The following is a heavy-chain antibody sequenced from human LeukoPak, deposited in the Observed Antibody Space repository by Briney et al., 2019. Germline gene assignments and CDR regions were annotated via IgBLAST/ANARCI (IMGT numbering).Heavy chain of an antibody. CDR2: INHSGST. Sequence: QPSETLSLTCAVYGGSFSGYYWSWIRQPPGKGLEWIGEINHSGSTNYNPSLKSRVTISVDTSKNQFSLKLSSVTAADTAVYYCARADDDYDFWSGYLGVWGKGTTVTVSS. CDR1: GGSFSGYY. D-gene: IGHD3-3*01. V-gene: IGHV4-34*01. J-gene: IGHJ6*04. CDR3: ARADDDYDFWSGYLGV.